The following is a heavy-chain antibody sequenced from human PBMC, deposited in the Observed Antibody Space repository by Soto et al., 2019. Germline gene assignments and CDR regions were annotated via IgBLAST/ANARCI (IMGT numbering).Heavy chain of an antibody. J-gene: IGHJ4*02. CDR2: IYSGGYT. CDR1: GFTVISNY. Sequence: PGGSLRPSCASSGFTVISNYMTWVRQVPGKGLHWVSVIYSGGYTYYAGSVKGRFTISRDNLKNTLYLQMNSLRAEDTAVYFCARGESPLDYWGLGTLVTVSS. CDR3: ARGESPLDY. V-gene: IGHV3-53*01.